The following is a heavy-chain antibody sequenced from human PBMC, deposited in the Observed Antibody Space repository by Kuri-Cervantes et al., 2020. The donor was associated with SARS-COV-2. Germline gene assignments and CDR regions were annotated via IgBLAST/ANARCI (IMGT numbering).Heavy chain of an antibody. CDR2: ISSSSSTI. J-gene: IGHJ3*02. CDR3: ASKEWELPLEGAFDI. V-gene: IGHV3-48*04. D-gene: IGHD1-26*01. CDR1: GFTFSSYA. Sequence: GGSLRLSCAASGFTFSSYAMNWVRQAPGKGLEWVSYISSSSSTIYYADSVKGRFTISRDNAKNSLYLQMNSLRAEDTAVYYCASKEWELPLEGAFDIWGQGTMVTVSS.